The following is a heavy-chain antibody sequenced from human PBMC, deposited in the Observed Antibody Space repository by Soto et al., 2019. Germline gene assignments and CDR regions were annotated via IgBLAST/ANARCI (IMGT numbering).Heavy chain of an antibody. Sequence: SETLSLTCGVSGGSLSTPVWWSWVRLPPGKGLEWIGEVFHSGSANYKPSLQSRVTISLDKSTNQFSLRLSSVTAADTAVYYCARKAWTRLDYWGQGALVTVSS. CDR1: GGSLSTPVW. D-gene: IGHD1-1*01. V-gene: IGHV4-4*02. CDR3: ARKAWTRLDY. CDR2: VFHSGSA. J-gene: IGHJ4*02.